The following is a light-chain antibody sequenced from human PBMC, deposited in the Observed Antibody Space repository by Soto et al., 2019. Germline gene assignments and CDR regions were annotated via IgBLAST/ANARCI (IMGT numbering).Light chain of an antibody. CDR2: EVS. Sequence: QSALTQPASVSRSPGQSITISCTGTSSDVGGYNYVSWYQLHPGKAPKLMIYEVSNRPSGISNRFSASKSGNTASLTISGHQAEEESDYYCFSYTSSTAYVFGTGTKLTVL. CDR3: FSYTSSTAYV. J-gene: IGLJ1*01. V-gene: IGLV2-14*01. CDR1: SSDVGGYNY.